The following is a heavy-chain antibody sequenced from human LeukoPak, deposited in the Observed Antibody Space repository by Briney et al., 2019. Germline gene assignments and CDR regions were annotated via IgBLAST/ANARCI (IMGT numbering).Heavy chain of an antibody. CDR2: ISYDGSNK. Sequence: GRSLRLSCAASGFTFSSYAMHWVRQAPGKGLEWVAVISYDGSNKYYADSAKGRFTISRDNSKNTLYLQMNSLRAEDTAVYYCARWHYYDSSGYRVDYWGQGTLVTVSS. CDR1: GFTFSSYA. V-gene: IGHV3-30-3*01. D-gene: IGHD3-22*01. CDR3: ARWHYYDSSGYRVDY. J-gene: IGHJ4*02.